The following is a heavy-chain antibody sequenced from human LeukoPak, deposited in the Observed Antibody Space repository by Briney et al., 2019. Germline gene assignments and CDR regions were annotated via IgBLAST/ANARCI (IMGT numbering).Heavy chain of an antibody. Sequence: PGGSLRLSCAASGFTFSSYAMSWVRQAPGKGLEWVSAISGSGGRTYYADSVKGRFTISRDNSKNTLFLQMNSLRAEDTAVSYFANTDYYYGMDVWGQGTTVTVSS. CDR3: ANTDYYYGMDV. CDR2: ISGSGGRT. J-gene: IGHJ6*02. D-gene: IGHD2-8*02. V-gene: IGHV3-23*01. CDR1: GFTFSSYA.